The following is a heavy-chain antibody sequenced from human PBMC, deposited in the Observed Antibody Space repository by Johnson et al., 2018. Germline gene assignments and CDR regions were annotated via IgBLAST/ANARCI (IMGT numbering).Heavy chain of an antibody. CDR3: ARDSEQLITIFGVVPSPYGMDV. D-gene: IGHD3-3*01. J-gene: IGHJ6*02. Sequence: QVQLVESGGGVVQPGRSLRLSCAASGFTFSSYGMHWVRQAPGKGLEWVAVIWYDGSNKYYADSVKGRFTISRDNSKNTLYLQMNSLRAEDTAGYYCARDSEQLITIFGVVPSPYGMDVWGQGTTVTVSS. CDR2: IWYDGSNK. V-gene: IGHV3-33*01. CDR1: GFTFSSYG.